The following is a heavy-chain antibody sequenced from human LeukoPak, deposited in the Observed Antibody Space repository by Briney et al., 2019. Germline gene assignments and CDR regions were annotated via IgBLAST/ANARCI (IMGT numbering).Heavy chain of an antibody. V-gene: IGHV1-2*02. CDR3: ARVEVADVGGGFDS. J-gene: IGHJ4*02. CDR1: GYTFTGYY. D-gene: IGHD6-19*01. Sequence: ASVKVSCTASGYTFTGYYMHWVRQAPGQGLEWKGWINPNSGGTNYAQKFQGRVTMTRDTSISIAYMELSRLRSDDTAVYYCARVEVADVGGGFDSWGQGTLVTVSS. CDR2: INPNSGGT.